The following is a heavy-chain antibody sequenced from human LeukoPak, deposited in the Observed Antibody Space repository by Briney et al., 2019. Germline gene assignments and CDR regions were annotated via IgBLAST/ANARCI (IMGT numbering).Heavy chain of an antibody. J-gene: IGHJ4*02. CDR2: IIPILDIA. Sequence: ASVKVSCKASGGTFSSYTISWVRQAPGQGLEWVGRIIPILDIANYAQKFQGRVTITADKSTSTAYIELSSLRSDDTAVYYCAVPHYFGSGSSYKKCSFDYWGQGTLVIVSS. D-gene: IGHD3-10*01. V-gene: IGHV1-69*02. CDR1: GGTFSSYT. CDR3: AVPHYFGSGSSYKKCSFDY.